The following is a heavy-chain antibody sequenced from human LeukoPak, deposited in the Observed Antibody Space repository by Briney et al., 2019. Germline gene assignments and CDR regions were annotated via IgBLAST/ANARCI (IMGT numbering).Heavy chain of an antibody. Sequence: PSVTLSLTCAVYGGSFSGYYWSWIRQPPGKGLEWIGEINHSGSTNYNPSLKSRVTISVDTSKNQFSLRLSSVTATDTAVYYCARGSWRYYYGSGSYYHPFFDYWGQGTLVTVSS. CDR3: ARGSWRYYYGSGSYYHPFFDY. CDR1: GGSFSGYY. CDR2: INHSGST. V-gene: IGHV4-34*01. J-gene: IGHJ4*02. D-gene: IGHD3-10*01.